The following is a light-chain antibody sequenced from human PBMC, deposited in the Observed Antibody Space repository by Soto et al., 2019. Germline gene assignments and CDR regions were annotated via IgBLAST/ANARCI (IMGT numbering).Light chain of an antibody. Sequence: DIVLTQSPGTLSLSPGERATLSCRASQPVAKNYLAWYQQQPGQAPRLLIFGASSRATGIPDRFSGSGSGTDFPLTINRLEPEDFAVSYCQQYASAPLTFGGGTKVEIK. CDR2: GAS. CDR3: QQYASAPLT. J-gene: IGKJ4*01. V-gene: IGKV3-20*01. CDR1: QPVAKNY.